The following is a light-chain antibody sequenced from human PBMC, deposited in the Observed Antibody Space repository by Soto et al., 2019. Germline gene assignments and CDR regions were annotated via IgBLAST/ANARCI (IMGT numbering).Light chain of an antibody. CDR3: AAWDDSLYGRV. J-gene: IGLJ1*01. V-gene: IGLV1-44*01. CDR1: RSNIGSNP. Sequence: QSVLTQPASVSGTPGQRVTISCSGSRSNIGSNPVNWYQQLPGTAPKLLIDSNNQRPSGVPDRFSGSRSGTSASLAISGLQSEDEADYYCAAWDDSLYGRVFGTGTKLTVL. CDR2: SNN.